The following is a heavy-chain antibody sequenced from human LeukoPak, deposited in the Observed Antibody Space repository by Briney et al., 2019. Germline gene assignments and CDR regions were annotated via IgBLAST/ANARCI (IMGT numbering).Heavy chain of an antibody. Sequence: GGSLRLSCAASGFSFSTYSMNWVRQAPGKGLEWVSYISSSSSTIYYADSVKGRFTISRDNAKNSLYLQMNSLRAEDTAVYYCARAGDRLWLFQFDYWGQGTLVTVSS. CDR3: ARAGDRLWLFQFDY. J-gene: IGHJ4*02. CDR1: GFSFSTYS. D-gene: IGHD5-18*01. CDR2: ISSSSSTI. V-gene: IGHV3-48*04.